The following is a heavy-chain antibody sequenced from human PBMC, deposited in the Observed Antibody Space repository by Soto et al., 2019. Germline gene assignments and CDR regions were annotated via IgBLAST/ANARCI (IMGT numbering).Heavy chain of an antibody. CDR3: AKSPPYSSSYDY. CDR2: ISYDGSNK. Sequence: QVQLVEAGGGVVQPGRSLRLSCAASGFTFSSYGMHWVRQAPGKGLEWVAVISYDGSNKYYADSVKGRFTISRDNSKNTLYLQMNSLRAEDTAVYYCAKSPPYSSSYDYWGQGTLVTVSS. V-gene: IGHV3-30*18. CDR1: GFTFSSYG. D-gene: IGHD6-13*01. J-gene: IGHJ4*02.